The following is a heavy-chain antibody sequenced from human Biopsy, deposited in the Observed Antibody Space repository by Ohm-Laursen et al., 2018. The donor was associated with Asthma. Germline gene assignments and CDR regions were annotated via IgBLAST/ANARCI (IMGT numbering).Heavy chain of an antibody. V-gene: IGHV4-39*02. CDR2: IYYSGRT. Sequence: SDTLSLTWIVSGDAMSTSGSYWGWIRQSPGKGLEWIGSIYYSGRTYYNPSFESRVPISADTSKNHFSLKVTSVTAADTAVYYCARAVSSSSYWYFDLWGQGTLVTVSS. CDR3: ARAVSSSSYWYFDL. CDR1: GDAMSTSGSY. D-gene: IGHD6-6*01. J-gene: IGHJ2*01.